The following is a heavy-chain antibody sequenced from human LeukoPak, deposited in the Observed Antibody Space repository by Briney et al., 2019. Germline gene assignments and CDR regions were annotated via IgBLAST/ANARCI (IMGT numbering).Heavy chain of an antibody. D-gene: IGHD3-22*01. Sequence: PSGTLSLTCAVSGGSISISNWWSWVRQPPGKGLEWIGEIYHSGSTNYNPSLKSRVTISVDKSKNQLSLRLSSVTAADTAVYYCASRLYDSARNFDYWGQGTLVTVSS. V-gene: IGHV4-4*02. J-gene: IGHJ4*02. CDR1: GGSISISNW. CDR2: IYHSGST. CDR3: ASRLYDSARNFDY.